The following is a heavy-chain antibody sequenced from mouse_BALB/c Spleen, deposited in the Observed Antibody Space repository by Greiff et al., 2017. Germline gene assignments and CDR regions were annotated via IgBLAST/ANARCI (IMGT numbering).Heavy chain of an antibody. V-gene: IGHV2-9*02. D-gene: IGHD4-1*01. CDR1: GFSLTSYG. CDR2: IWAGGST. Sequence: VMLVESGPGLVAPSQSLSITCTVSGFSLTSYGVHWVRQPPGKGLEWLGVIWAGGSTNYNSALMSRLSISKDNSKSQVFLKMNSLQTDDTAMYYCARDSRNWDLYYFDYWGQGTTLTVSS. J-gene: IGHJ2*01. CDR3: ARDSRNWDLYYFDY.